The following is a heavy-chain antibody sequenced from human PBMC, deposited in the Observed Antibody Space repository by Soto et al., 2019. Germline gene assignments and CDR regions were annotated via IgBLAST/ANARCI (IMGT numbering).Heavy chain of an antibody. CDR1: GYNFTGYW. V-gene: IGHV5-51*01. J-gene: IGHJ4*01. CDR2: IHGGDSNT. CDR3: ARRVTSSSGWDY. Sequence: GERLSSAGEASGYNFTGYWIGWERQMPGKGLEWMGIIHGGDSNTRYSPSFDGQVTISTDKSINTAYLQWSSLKASDTAMYYCARRVTSSSGWDYWGHRHPVPV. D-gene: IGHD6-19*01.